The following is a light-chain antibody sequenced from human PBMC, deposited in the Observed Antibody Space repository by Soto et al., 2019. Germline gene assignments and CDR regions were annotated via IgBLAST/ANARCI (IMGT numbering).Light chain of an antibody. V-gene: IGLV2-8*01. CDR3: NSYAGSNNCV. CDR1: SSDVGGYNY. J-gene: IGLJ3*02. CDR2: DVS. Sequence: QSALTQPPSASGSPGQSVTISCTGTSSDVGGYNYVSWYQQHPGKAPKLMIYDVSKRPSGVSDRFSGSKSGNTASLTVSGLQAEDEADYYCNSYAGSNNCVFGGGTKLTVL.